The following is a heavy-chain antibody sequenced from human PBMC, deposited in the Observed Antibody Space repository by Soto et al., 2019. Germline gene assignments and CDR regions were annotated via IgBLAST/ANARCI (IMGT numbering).Heavy chain of an antibody. Sequence: SETLSLTCTVSGGSISSGGYYWSWIRQHPGKGLEWIGYIYYSGSTYYNPSLKSRVTISVDTSKNQFSLKLSSVTAADTAVYYCAREGGDIVATKYYFDYWGQGTLVTVSS. J-gene: IGHJ4*02. CDR2: IYYSGST. D-gene: IGHD5-12*01. CDR1: GGSISSGGYY. CDR3: AREGGDIVATKYYFDY. V-gene: IGHV4-31*03.